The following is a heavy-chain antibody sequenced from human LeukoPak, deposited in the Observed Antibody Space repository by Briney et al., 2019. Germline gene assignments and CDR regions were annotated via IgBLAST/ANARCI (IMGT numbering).Heavy chain of an antibody. CDR2: IYYSGST. CDR3: ARYYDFWSGYYNWFDP. Sequence: SETLSLTCTVSSGSISSYYWSWIRQPPGKGLEWIGYIYYSGSTNYNPSLKSRVTISVDTSKNQFSLKLSSVTAADTAVYYCARYYDFWSGYYNWFDPWGQGTLVTVSS. CDR1: SGSISSYY. J-gene: IGHJ5*02. V-gene: IGHV4-59*01. D-gene: IGHD3-3*01.